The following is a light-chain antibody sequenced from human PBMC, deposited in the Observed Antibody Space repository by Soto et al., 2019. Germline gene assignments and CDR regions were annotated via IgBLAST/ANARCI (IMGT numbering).Light chain of an antibody. CDR1: QSFRGL. Sequence: EVVLTQSPVTLSLSPGERATLSCRASQSFRGLLAWYQQKPGQAPRLLIYDSYNRATGIPPRFRGSGSGTDVTLTISSLEPEDSAVYYCQQRHMWPITFGQGTRLAIK. CDR2: DSY. V-gene: IGKV3-11*01. CDR3: QQRHMWPIT. J-gene: IGKJ5*01.